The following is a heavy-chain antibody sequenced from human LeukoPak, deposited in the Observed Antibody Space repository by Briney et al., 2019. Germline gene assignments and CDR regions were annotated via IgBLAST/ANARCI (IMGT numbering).Heavy chain of an antibody. CDR3: ASAPNENYFDF. CDR1: GFTFSSYR. CDR2: INQDGSAK. J-gene: IGHJ4*02. Sequence: GGSLRLSCAASGFTFSSYRMRWVRQAPGKGLEWVANINQDGSAKDYGGSVGGRFTISRDNAENSLYLQMNSLPAEDTAVYFCASAPNENYFDFWGQGTLVTVSS. V-gene: IGHV3-7*01. D-gene: IGHD1-1*01.